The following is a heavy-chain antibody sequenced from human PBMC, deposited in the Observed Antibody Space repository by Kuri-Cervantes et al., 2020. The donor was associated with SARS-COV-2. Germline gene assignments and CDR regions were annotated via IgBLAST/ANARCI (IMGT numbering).Heavy chain of an antibody. Sequence: GGSLRLSCAASGFTFDDYGMSWVRQAPGKGLEWVSGINWNGGSTGYADSVKGRFTISRDNAKNSLYLQMNSLRAEDTALYYCARGGYYDFWSGYLRDSYYYMDVWGKGTTVTVSS. CDR3: ARGGYYDFWSGYLRDSYYYMDV. D-gene: IGHD3-3*01. V-gene: IGHV3-20*04. CDR2: INWNGGST. CDR1: GFTFDDYG. J-gene: IGHJ6*03.